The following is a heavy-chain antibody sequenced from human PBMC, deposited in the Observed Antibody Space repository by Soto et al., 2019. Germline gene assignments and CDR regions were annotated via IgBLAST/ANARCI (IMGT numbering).Heavy chain of an antibody. CDR3: ARVRGCSGGICYRDLGY. D-gene: IGHD2-15*01. CDR1: GFTFSSYS. V-gene: IGHV3-48*01. Sequence: EVQLVESGGGLVQPGGSLRLSCAASGFTFSSYSMSWVRQAPGKGLEWVSYISSTSNTIYYADSVKGRFTISRDNAKNSLDLPVNSLSAEDTAVYCCARVRGCSGGICYRDLGYWGPGALVTVSS. CDR2: ISSTSNTI. J-gene: IGHJ4*02.